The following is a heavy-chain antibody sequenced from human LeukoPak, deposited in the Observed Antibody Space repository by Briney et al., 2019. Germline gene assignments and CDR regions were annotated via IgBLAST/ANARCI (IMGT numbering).Heavy chain of an antibody. CDR1: GVSISSSYY. V-gene: IGHV4-39*01. J-gene: IGHJ4*02. CDR3: AGPSGYCSGGSCYRS. D-gene: IGHD2-15*01. Sequence: PSETLSLTCTIPGVSISSSYYWAWIRQPPGKGLAWIRRIYYSGSTYYNPSLKSRATISIDRAKNQFPLTLSTATASSLSANYSAGPSGYCSGGSCYRSWGQGTLVTVSS. CDR2: IYYSGST.